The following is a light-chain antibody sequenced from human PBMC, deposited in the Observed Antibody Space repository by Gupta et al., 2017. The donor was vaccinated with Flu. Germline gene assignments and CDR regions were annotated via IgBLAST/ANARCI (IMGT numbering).Light chain of an antibody. CDR2: GAS. V-gene: IGKV3-15*01. CDR3: QQYNNWPPLT. Sequence: EIVMTQSPATLSVSPGERVTLSCRASQSVSTNLGWYQQKPGQAPRLLIYGASTRATGIPARFSGSGSGTEFTLIISSLQSEDFAVYYCQQYNNWPPLTFGGGTKVEIK. CDR1: QSVSTN. J-gene: IGKJ4*01.